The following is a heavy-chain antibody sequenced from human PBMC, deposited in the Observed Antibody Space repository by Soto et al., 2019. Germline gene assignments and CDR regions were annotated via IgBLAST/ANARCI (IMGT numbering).Heavy chain of an antibody. CDR3: ARDRRDFWSGYYGGGTYYGMDV. V-gene: IGHV4-31*03. CDR1: CGSISSGGYS. D-gene: IGHD3-3*01. Sequence: QVQLQESGPGLVKPSQTLSLTCTVSCGSISSGGYSWSWIRQNPGQGLEWIGYIYYSGSTYYNPSLKSRVTISVDTSKNQFSLKLSSVTAADTAVYYCARDRRDFWSGYYGGGTYYGMDVWGQGTTVTVSS. CDR2: IYYSGST. J-gene: IGHJ6*02.